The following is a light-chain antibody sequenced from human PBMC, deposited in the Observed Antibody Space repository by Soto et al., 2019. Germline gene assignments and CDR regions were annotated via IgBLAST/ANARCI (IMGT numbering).Light chain of an antibody. J-gene: IGKJ2*01. CDR3: MQALQALPVT. CDR2: LGS. V-gene: IGKV2-28*01. CDR1: PSLLHSNGYNY. Sequence: DVVLTQSPLSLPVTPGEPASISCRSNPSLLHSNGYNYLDWYLQRPGQPPQVLIYLGSHRASGVADRFSGSGSGTEFTLKISRVEAEDVGVYYCMQALQALPVTFGQGTKMEIK.